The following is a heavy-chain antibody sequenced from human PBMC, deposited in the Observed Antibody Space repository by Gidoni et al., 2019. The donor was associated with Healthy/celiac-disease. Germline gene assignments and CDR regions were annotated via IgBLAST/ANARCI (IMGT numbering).Heavy chain of an antibody. CDR2: ISSNGGST. CDR1: GFTFSSYA. Sequence: EVQLVESGGGLVQPGGSLRLSCSAAGFTFSSYAMHWVRQAPGKGLEYVSAISSNGGSTYYADSVKGRFTISRDNSKNTLYLQMSSLRAEDTAVYYCVKESPPGRWYYFDYWGQGTLVTVSS. CDR3: VKESPPGRWYYFDY. V-gene: IGHV3-64D*06. J-gene: IGHJ4*02. D-gene: IGHD6-13*01.